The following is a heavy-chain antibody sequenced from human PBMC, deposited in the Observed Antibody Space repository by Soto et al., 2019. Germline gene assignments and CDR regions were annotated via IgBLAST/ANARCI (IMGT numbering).Heavy chain of an antibody. J-gene: IGHJ1*01. CDR2: IYSGGST. D-gene: IGHD3-10*01. V-gene: IGHV3-53*02. Sequence: EVQMVETGGGLNQPGGSLRLSCADSGFTVSSNYMSWVRQAPGKGLEWVSVIYSGGSTYYADSVKGRFTISRDNSKNTLYLQMNSMRVEDTAVYYCARGAPYGSGSYYMDWGQGTLVTVSS. CDR1: GFTVSSNY. CDR3: ARGAPYGSGSYYMD.